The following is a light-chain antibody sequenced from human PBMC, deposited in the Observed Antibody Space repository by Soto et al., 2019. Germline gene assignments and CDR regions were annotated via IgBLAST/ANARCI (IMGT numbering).Light chain of an antibody. CDR2: DVS. Sequence: QSALTQPRSVYGSPGQSVTISCTGTSSDVGGYNYVSWYQQHPGKAPKLMIYDVSKRPSGVPDRFSGSKSGNTASLTISGLQAEDEAAYYCCSYAGISTDVVFGGGTKLTVL. CDR1: SSDVGGYNY. V-gene: IGLV2-11*01. J-gene: IGLJ2*01. CDR3: CSYAGISTDVV.